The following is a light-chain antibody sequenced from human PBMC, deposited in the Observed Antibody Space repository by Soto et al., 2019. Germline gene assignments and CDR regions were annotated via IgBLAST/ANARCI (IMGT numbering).Light chain of an antibody. CDR1: SSDVGAYKY. J-gene: IGLJ2*01. Sequence: QSVLTQPASVSGSPGQSITISCTGTSSDVGAYKYVSWYQQHPGKAPKLIIYEVSNRPSGVPNRFPASKSGNTAALTIPGLQTEDEDDYFCSSFSATATPTVVFGGGTKLTVL. CDR3: SSFSATATPTVV. CDR2: EVS. V-gene: IGLV2-14*01.